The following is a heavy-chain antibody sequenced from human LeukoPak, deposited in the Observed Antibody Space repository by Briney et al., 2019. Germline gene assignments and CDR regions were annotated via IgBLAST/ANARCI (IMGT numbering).Heavy chain of an antibody. CDR2: IYTSGST. Sequence: PSETLSLTCTVSGGSISSYYWGWIRQPAGKGLEWIGRIYTSGSTNYNPSLKSRVTMSVDTSKNQFSLKLSSVTAADTAVYYCARRIAAAGTHDAFDIWGQGTMVTVSS. CDR1: GGSISSYY. J-gene: IGHJ3*02. CDR3: ARRIAAAGTHDAFDI. V-gene: IGHV4-4*07. D-gene: IGHD6-13*01.